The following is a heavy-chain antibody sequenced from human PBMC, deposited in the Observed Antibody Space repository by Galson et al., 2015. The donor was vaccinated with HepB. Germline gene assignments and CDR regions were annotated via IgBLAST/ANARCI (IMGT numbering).Heavy chain of an antibody. J-gene: IGHJ4*02. CDR3: ARDPPLGAPFDY. CDR2: ISSDSSYI. CDR1: GFSFNDYN. D-gene: IGHD7-27*01. V-gene: IGHV3-21*01. Sequence: SLRLSCAAAGFSFNDYNMRWVRQAPVNGLAWVSSISSDSSYIYFADSVRGRFTISRDNAKKSLYLQMNSLRVEDTATYYCARDPPLGAPFDYWGQGTLVTVSS.